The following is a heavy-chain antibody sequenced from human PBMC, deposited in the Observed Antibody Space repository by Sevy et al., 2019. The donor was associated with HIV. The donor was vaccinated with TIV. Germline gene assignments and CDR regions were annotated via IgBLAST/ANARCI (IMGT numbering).Heavy chain of an antibody. J-gene: IGHJ4*02. CDR1: GFTFSSYW. CDR2: IKQDGSEK. CDR3: ARGGYYYDNAAYYALDS. Sequence: GGSLRLSCAASGFTFSSYWMSWVRQAPGKGLEWVANIKQDGSEKYYVDSVKGRFTISRDNSKNTLYLQMNNVRVEDTAVYYCARGGYYYDNAAYYALDSWGQGTLVTVSS. V-gene: IGHV3-7*01. D-gene: IGHD3-22*01.